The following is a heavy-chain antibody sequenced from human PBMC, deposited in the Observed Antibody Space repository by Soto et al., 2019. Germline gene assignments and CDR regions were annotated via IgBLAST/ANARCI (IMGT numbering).Heavy chain of an antibody. J-gene: IGHJ4*02. CDR3: ARVRTLIDFHFDS. V-gene: IGHV3-72*01. CDR1: GFTFSDHY. D-gene: IGHD2-21*01. CDR2: TRNEANSYTT. Sequence: EVQLVESGGGLVQPGGSLRLSCAASGFTFSDHYMDWVRQAPGRGLEWVGRTRNEANSYTTEYAASVKGRFTISRDDSKNLLSLQMNSLKTEDTAVYYCARVRTLIDFHFDSWGQGTLVTVSS.